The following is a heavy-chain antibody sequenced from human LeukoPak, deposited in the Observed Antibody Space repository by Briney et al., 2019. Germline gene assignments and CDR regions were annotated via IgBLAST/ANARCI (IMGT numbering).Heavy chain of an antibody. V-gene: IGHV3-23*01. J-gene: IGHJ4*02. Sequence: GGSLRLSCAASGFSFSSHGMSWVRQAPGKGLEWVSGIVGGAGSTYYADSVKGRFTISRDNSKNTLYLQMNSLRAEDTAVYYCAKEQRDWNYGVFDYWGQGTQVTVSS. D-gene: IGHD1-7*01. CDR1: GFSFSSHG. CDR3: AKEQRDWNYGVFDY. CDR2: IVGGAGST.